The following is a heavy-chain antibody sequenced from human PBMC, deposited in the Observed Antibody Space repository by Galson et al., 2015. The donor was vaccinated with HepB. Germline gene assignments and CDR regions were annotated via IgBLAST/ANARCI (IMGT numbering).Heavy chain of an antibody. V-gene: IGHV1-69*04. D-gene: IGHD5-18*01. CDR2: IIPILGIA. J-gene: IGHJ4*02. Sequence: SVKVSCKASGGTFISYAISWVRQAPGQGLEWMGRIIPILGIANYAQKFQGRVTITADKSTSTAYRELSSLRSEDTAVYYCASLWNTAMAADYWGQGTLVTVSS. CDR3: ASLWNTAMAADY. CDR1: GGTFISYA.